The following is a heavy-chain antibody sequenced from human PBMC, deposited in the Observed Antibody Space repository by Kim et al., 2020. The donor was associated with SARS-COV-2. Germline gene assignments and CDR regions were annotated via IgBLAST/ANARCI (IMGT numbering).Heavy chain of an antibody. D-gene: IGHD6-13*01. CDR1: GFTFSSYA. V-gene: IGHV3-64D*06. J-gene: IGHJ4*02. CDR2: ISSNGGST. Sequence: GGSLRLSCSASGFTFSSYAMHWVRQAPGKGLEYVSAISSNGGSTYYADSVKGRFTISRDNSKNTLYLQMSSLRAEDTAVYYCVKVKYSSSWNPDYWGQGTLVTVSS. CDR3: VKVKYSSSWNPDY.